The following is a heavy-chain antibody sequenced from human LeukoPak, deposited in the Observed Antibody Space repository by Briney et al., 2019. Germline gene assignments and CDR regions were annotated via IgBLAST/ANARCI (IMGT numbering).Heavy chain of an antibody. J-gene: IGHJ4*02. D-gene: IGHD5-24*01. V-gene: IGHV3-23*01. CDR1: GFTFSSSA. Sequence: GGSLRLSCAASGFTFSSSAMSWVRQAPGKGLEWVSSISGSGSGGSTYYADSVKGRFTISRDKSKNTLYLQMNSLRAEDTAVYYCAKSGYNRFDYWGQGTLVTVSS. CDR3: AKSGYNRFDY. CDR2: ISGSGSGGST.